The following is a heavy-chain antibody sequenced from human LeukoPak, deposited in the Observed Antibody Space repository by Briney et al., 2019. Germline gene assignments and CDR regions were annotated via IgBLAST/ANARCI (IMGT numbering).Heavy chain of an antibody. J-gene: IGHJ5*02. CDR1: GGSVSSGSYY. CDR2: IYYSGST. D-gene: IGHD4-23*01. CDR3: ARRATWTNGGNSVSWFDP. V-gene: IGHV4-39*01. Sequence: SETLSLTCTVSGGSVSSGSYYWGWIRQPPGKGLEWIGGIYYSGSTYYNPSLKSRVTISVDTSKNQFSLKLSSVTAADTAVYYCARRATWTNGGNSVSWFDPWGQGTLVTVSS.